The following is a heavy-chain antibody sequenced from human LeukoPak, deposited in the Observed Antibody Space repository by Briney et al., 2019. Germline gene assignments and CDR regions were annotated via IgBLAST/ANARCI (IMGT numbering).Heavy chain of an antibody. CDR1: RFTFDDYA. CDR2: ISWNSGSI. J-gene: IGHJ5*02. Sequence: PGRSLRLSCAASRFTFDDYAMHWVRQAPGKGLEWVSGISWNSGSIGYADSVKGRFTISRDNAKNSLYLQMNSLRAEDTAVYYCAKGTHSSSWHWFDPWGQGTLVTVSS. V-gene: IGHV3-9*01. CDR3: AKGTHSSSWHWFDP. D-gene: IGHD6-13*01.